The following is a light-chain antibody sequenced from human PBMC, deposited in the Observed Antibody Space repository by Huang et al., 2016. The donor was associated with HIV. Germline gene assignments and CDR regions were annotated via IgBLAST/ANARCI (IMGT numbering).Light chain of an antibody. V-gene: IGKV1-39*01. CDR2: GAS. Sequence: DIQMTQSPSSLSASVRDRVTITVRANQCVTKYLNWYQQKPGKAPKLLIYGASSLQTGVPARFIGSGSGTDFTLTISSLQPEDFATYYCQQSSSPPPTFGPGTKVDIK. CDR3: QQSSSPPPT. J-gene: IGKJ3*01. CDR1: QCVTKY.